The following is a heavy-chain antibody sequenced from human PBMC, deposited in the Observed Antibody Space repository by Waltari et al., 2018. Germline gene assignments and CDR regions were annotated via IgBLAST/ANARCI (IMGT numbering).Heavy chain of an antibody. CDR3: ARGDYDDSSGYFKSYYYYMDV. J-gene: IGHJ6*03. D-gene: IGHD3-22*01. CDR2: IYHSGSN. V-gene: IGHV4-30-2*01. CDR1: GGSISSGGYS. Sequence: QLQLQESGSGLVKPSQTLSLTCAVSGGSISSGGYSWSWIRQPPGKGLEWIGYIYHSGSNYYNTSLKSRVTRSVDRSKNQFSRKLSSVTAADTAVYYCARGDYDDSSGYFKSYYYYMDVWGKGTTVTVSS.